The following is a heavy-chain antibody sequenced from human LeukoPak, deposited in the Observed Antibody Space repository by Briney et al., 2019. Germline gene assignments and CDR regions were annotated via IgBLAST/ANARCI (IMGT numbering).Heavy chain of an antibody. V-gene: IGHV4-59*01. J-gene: IGHJ4*02. D-gene: IGHD3-10*01. CDR2: IYYSGST. CDR3: ARADTYYYGSGPTFDY. Sequence: SETLSLTCTVSGGSISSYYWSWLRQPPGKGLEWIGYIYYSGSTNYNPSLKSRVTISVDTSKNQFSLKLSSVTAADTAVYYCARADTYYYGSGPTFDYWGQGTLVTVSS. CDR1: GGSISSYY.